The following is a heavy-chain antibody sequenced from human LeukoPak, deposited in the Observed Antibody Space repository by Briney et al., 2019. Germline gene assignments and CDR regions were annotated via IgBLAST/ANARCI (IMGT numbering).Heavy chain of an antibody. J-gene: IGHJ5*02. CDR1: GYTFTSYY. V-gene: IGHV1-46*01. CDR2: INPSAGST. CDR3: ARDGGVSITGTTYLDP. Sequence: ASVKVSCKASGYTFTSYYMHWVRQAPGQGLEWMGIINPSAGSTGYAQKFQGRVTLTRDTSTSTVYMELSSLRSEDTAVYYCARDGGVSITGTTYLDPWGQGTLVTVSS. D-gene: IGHD1-7*01.